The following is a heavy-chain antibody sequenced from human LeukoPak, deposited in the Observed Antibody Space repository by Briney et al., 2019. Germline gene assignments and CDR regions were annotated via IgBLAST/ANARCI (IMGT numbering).Heavy chain of an antibody. Sequence: GASVKVSCKASGYTFTSYYMHWVRQAPGEGLEWMAIINPSGGSTSYAQKFQGRVTMTRDMSTSTVYMELSSLRSEDTAVYYCARGGDYYDSSGYYDITNDYWGQGTLVTVSS. CDR3: ARGGDYYDSSGYYDITNDY. V-gene: IGHV1-46*01. CDR2: INPSGGST. D-gene: IGHD3-22*01. J-gene: IGHJ4*02. CDR1: GYTFTSYY.